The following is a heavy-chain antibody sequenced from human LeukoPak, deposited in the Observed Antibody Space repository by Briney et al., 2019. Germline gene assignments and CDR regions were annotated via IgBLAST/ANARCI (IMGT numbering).Heavy chain of an antibody. CDR3: ARDLAYGMDV. CDR1: GGSISSSNW. J-gene: IGHJ6*02. CDR2: IYYSGST. Sequence: SGTLSLTCAVSGGSISSSNWWSWVRQPPGKGLEWIGYIYYSGSTNYNPSLKSRVTISVDTSKNQFSLKLSSVTAADTAVYYCARDLAYGMDVWGQGTTVTVSS. V-gene: IGHV4-4*02.